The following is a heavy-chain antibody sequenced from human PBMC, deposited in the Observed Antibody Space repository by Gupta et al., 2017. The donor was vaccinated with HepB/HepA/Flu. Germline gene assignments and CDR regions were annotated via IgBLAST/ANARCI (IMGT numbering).Heavy chain of an antibody. CDR1: GFSVSTNY. V-gene: IGHV3-53*01. CDR2: IYAGYTR. Sequence: EVQLVESGGGLIQPGGSLRLSCAASGFSVSTNYMTWVRQAPGKGLEWVSVIYAGYTRYYADSVKGRFTISRDDSKNTVFLQMNSLRAEDTAVYYCARGWYSSGQLYYFDYWGQGTLLTVSS. J-gene: IGHJ4*02. CDR3: ARGWYSSGQLYYFDY. D-gene: IGHD6-19*01.